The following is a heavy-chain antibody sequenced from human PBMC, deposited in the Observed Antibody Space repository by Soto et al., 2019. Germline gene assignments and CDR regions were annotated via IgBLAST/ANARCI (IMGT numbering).Heavy chain of an antibody. V-gene: IGHV2-5*02. J-gene: IGHJ3*02. Sequence: QITLKESGPPLVKPTQTLTLTCTFSGFSLSTSGVGVGWIRQPPGKALEWLALIYWDDDKRYSPSLKSRLTITKDTSKNQVVLTMTNMDPVDTATYYCAHRLIVGATTSAFDIWGQGTMVTVSS. CDR1: GFSLSTSGVG. CDR3: AHRLIVGATTSAFDI. CDR2: IYWDDDK. D-gene: IGHD1-26*01.